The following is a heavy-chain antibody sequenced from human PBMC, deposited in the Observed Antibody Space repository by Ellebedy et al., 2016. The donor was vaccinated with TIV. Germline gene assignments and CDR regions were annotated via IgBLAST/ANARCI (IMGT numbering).Heavy chain of an antibody. CDR3: ARVLEYYGSGSYEGGMDV. V-gene: IGHV3-74*01. CDR1: GFTFSSYW. CDR2: INSDGSST. Sequence: GESLKISCAASGFTFSSYWMHWVRQAPGKGLVWVSRINSDGSSTSYADSVKGRFTISRDNAKNTLYLQMNSLRAEDTAVYYCARVLEYYGSGSYEGGMDVWGQGTTVTVSS. D-gene: IGHD3-10*01. J-gene: IGHJ6*02.